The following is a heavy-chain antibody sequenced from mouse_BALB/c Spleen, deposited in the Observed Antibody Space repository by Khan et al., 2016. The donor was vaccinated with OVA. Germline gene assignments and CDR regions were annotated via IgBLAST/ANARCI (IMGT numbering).Heavy chain of an antibody. J-gene: IGHJ3*01. Sequence: QVRLQQSGAELARPGASVKMSCKASGYTFTSYTIHWIKERPGQGLEWIGYINPSNGYTNYNQQFKDKATLTTDKSSTTAYLQLSSLTSDDSAVYNCVRDGAYHRNDGWFAYWGQGTLVTVSA. CDR1: GYTFTSYT. D-gene: IGHD2-14*01. CDR3: VRDGAYHRNDGWFAY. CDR2: INPSNGYT. V-gene: IGHV1-4*01.